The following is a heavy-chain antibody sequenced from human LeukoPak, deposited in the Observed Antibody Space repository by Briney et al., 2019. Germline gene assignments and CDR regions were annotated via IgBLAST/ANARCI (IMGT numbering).Heavy chain of an antibody. J-gene: IGHJ5*01. CDR1: GDTFTAYY. CDR3: ARYVYPYCSEGSCYDS. Sequence: ASVTVSCKASGDTFTAYYMHWVRQAPGHGLEWMGWINPNTGDTNYAQKLQGRVTLTRDTSISTGYMELSRLGPDVTALYDGARYVYPYCSEGSCYDSWGQGTLVTVSS. D-gene: IGHD2-15*01. V-gene: IGHV1-2*02. CDR2: INPNTGDT.